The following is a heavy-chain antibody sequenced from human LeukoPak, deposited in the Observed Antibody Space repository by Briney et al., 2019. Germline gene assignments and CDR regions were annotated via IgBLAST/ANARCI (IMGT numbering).Heavy chain of an antibody. Sequence: GKSLRLSCAASGFLLRSYTMHWVRQAPGKGLEGVALVSHDGSNECYTDSVKGRFIISRDNSKNTVYLQMNRLREGDTAVYYCARARVTSTLKNSYYYVMDVWGEGTTVTVSS. CDR2: VSHDGSNE. CDR3: ARARVTSTLKNSYYYVMDV. V-gene: IGHV3-30*03. CDR1: GFLLRSYT. J-gene: IGHJ6*04. D-gene: IGHD2-21*02.